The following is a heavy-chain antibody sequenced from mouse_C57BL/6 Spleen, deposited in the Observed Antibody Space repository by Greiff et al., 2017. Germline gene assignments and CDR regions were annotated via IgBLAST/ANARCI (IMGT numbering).Heavy chain of an antibody. V-gene: IGHV5-17*01. CDR1: GFTFSDYG. CDR2: ISSGSSTI. CDR3: AITGMGAMDY. J-gene: IGHJ4*01. D-gene: IGHD4-1*01. Sequence: EVKLMESGGGLVKPGGSLKLSCAASGFTFSDYGMHWVRQAPEKGLEWVAYISSGSSTIDYADTVKGRFTISRDNAKNTLFMQMTSLRSEDTAMYYCAITGMGAMDYRGQGTSVTVSS.